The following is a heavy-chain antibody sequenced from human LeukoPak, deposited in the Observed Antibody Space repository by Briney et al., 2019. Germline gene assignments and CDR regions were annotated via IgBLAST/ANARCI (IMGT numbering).Heavy chain of an antibody. CDR3: ARVPVTLGALDI. CDR1: GFTVSSNY. J-gene: IGHJ3*02. CDR2: IYSGGST. Sequence: GGSLRLSCAASGFTVSSNYMSWVRQAPGKGLEWVSVIYSGGSTYCADSVKGRFTISRDNSKNTLYLQMNSLRAEDTAVYYCARVPVTLGALDIWGQGTMVTVSS. V-gene: IGHV3-66*01. D-gene: IGHD4-4*01.